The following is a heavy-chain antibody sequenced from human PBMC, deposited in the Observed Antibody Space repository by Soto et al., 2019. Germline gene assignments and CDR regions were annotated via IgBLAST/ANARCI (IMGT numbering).Heavy chain of an antibody. CDR3: ARLTLGLTDVTRFDY. V-gene: IGHV4-39*01. CDR1: GGSISSSSYY. J-gene: IGHJ4*02. CDR2: IYYSGST. Sequence: SETLSLTCTVSGGSISSSSYYWGWIRQPPGKGLEWIGSIYYSGSTYYNPSLKSRVTISVDTSKNQFSLKLSSVTAADTAVYYCARLTLGLTDVTRFDYWGQGTLVTVSS. D-gene: IGHD7-27*01.